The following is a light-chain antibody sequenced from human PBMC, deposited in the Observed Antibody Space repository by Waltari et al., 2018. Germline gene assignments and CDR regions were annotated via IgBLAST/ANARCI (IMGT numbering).Light chain of an antibody. Sequence: SYELTQPSSVSVSPGQTARLTCSGDLLAKKYYRWFQQKPGQAPVLVIHKDSERPSGIPERFSGSSSGTTVTLTISGAQVEDEADYYCYSAADNNRVFGGGTKLTVL. V-gene: IGLV3-27*01. J-gene: IGLJ2*01. CDR1: LLAKKY. CDR2: KDS. CDR3: YSAADNNRV.